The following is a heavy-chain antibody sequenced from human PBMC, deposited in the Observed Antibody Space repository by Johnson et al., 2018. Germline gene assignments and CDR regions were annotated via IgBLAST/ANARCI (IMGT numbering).Heavy chain of an antibody. Sequence: VQLVQSGGGLVPPGGSLRLSCAASGFTFHDSWMTWVRQAPGNGLEWLANINEAGNRGYYVDSVKGRFIISRDNARNSVYLQINRLIIEETALYYCAKGGDPFSESESWGQGTLVTVSA. CDR3: AKGGDPFSESES. J-gene: IGHJ4*02. V-gene: IGHV3-7*01. CDR2: INEAGNRG. D-gene: IGHD5/OR15-5a*01. CDR1: GFTFHDSW.